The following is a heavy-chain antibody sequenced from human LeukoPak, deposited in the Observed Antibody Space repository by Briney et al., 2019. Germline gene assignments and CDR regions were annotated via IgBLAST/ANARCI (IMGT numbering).Heavy chain of an antibody. Sequence: GGSLRLSCAASGFTFSSYGMHWVRQAPGKGLEWVAYIQYDGSNEQYADSVKGRFSISRDSSKNILYLQMNSLRAEDTAVYYCARDMSPWESRNPDAFDIWGQGTMVTVSS. V-gene: IGHV3-30*12. D-gene: IGHD1-26*01. J-gene: IGHJ3*02. CDR3: ARDMSPWESRNPDAFDI. CDR1: GFTFSSYG. CDR2: IQYDGSNE.